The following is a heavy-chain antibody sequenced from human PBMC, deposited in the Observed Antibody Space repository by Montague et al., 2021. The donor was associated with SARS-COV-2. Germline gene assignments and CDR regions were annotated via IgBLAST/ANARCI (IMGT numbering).Heavy chain of an antibody. V-gene: IGHV3-48*02. D-gene: IGHD4-17*01. J-gene: IGHJ4*02. CDR2: ISSSGTST. CDR3: ARDARGDGDYFYDY. Sequence: SLRLSCAASGFTFTNYAMSWVRQAPGKGLEWVSVISSSGTSTYYADSVRGRFTISRDNAKNSLSLHMNSLRDEDTAVYYCARDARGDGDYFYDYWGQGTLVTVSS. CDR1: GFTFTNYA.